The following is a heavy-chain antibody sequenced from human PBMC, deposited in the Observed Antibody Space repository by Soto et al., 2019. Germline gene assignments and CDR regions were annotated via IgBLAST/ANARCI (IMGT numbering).Heavy chain of an antibody. CDR1: GFTFSSYS. V-gene: IGHV3-64*01. Sequence: EGSLRLSCAASGFTFSSYSMHWVRQAPGKGLEYVSTISTNGDTTYYANSVKGRFTFSRDNSKNTLYLQMGSLRAEDMAVYHWAPGRGSSSYSYIDYRGRRSLVAVS. CDR3: APGRGSSSYSYIDY. CDR2: ISTNGDTT. J-gene: IGHJ4*02. D-gene: IGHD3-10*01.